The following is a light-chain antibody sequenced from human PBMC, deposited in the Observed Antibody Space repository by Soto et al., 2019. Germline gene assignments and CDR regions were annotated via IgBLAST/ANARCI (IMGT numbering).Light chain of an antibody. V-gene: IGKV1-5*01. CDR3: QQYNAYPRT. J-gene: IGKJ1*01. Sequence: DIQMTQSPSTLSASVGDRVTITCRASQSIVSCLAWYQQKPGTAPKLLIYDASSLQTGVPSRFSGSRSGAEFTLTISSLQPDDFATYYCQQYNAYPRTFGQGTKVEI. CDR2: DAS. CDR1: QSIVSC.